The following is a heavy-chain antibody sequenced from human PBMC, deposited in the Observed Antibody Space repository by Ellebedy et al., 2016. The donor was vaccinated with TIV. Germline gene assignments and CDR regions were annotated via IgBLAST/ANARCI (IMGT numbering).Heavy chain of an antibody. CDR1: GFTFSSYS. V-gene: IGHV3-7*03. CDR3: AREYGNLGGYYFDY. CDR2: MHQDGSEK. Sequence: PGGSLRLSCAASGFTFSSYSMNWVRQAPGKGLEWVAYMHQDGSEKYCVDSVKGRFTISRDNAKNSLYLQVNSLRAEDTAVYYCAREYGNLGGYYFDYWGQGTLVTVSS. J-gene: IGHJ4*02. D-gene: IGHD3-16*01.